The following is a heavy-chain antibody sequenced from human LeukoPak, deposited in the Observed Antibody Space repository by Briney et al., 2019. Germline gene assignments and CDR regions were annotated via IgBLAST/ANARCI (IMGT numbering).Heavy chain of an antibody. CDR3: ARVYGGVIAFFDY. V-gene: IGHV4-39*01. Sequence: SETLFLTCTVSGGSVSSTSYYWGWIRQPPGKGLEWIGSIYHSGSALYNPSLKSPVSISVDTSKNQFPLQLSSLTAADTAVYYCARVYGGVIAFFDYWGQGTLVTVSS. CDR1: GGSVSSTSYY. CDR2: IYHSGSA. J-gene: IGHJ4*02. D-gene: IGHD3-16*02.